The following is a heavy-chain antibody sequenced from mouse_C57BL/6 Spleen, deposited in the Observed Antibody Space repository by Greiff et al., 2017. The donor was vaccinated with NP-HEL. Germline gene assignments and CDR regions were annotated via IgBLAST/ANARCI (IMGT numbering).Heavy chain of an antibody. CDR3: AREAGRGGFDY. J-gene: IGHJ2*01. Sequence: EVQLVESGGGLVKPGGSLKLSCAASGFTFSSYAMSWVRQTPEKRLEWVATISDGGSYTYYPDNVKGRFTISRDNAKNNLYLQMSHLKSEDTAMYYCAREAGRGGFDYWGQGTTLTVSS. V-gene: IGHV5-4*01. CDR1: GFTFSSYA. D-gene: IGHD3-3*01. CDR2: ISDGGSYT.